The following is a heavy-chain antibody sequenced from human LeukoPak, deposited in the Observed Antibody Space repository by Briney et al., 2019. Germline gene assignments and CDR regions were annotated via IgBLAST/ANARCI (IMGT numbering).Heavy chain of an antibody. CDR3: ARVGATGTTSPFDY. CDR1: GYTFTGYY. Sequence: ASVKVSCTASGYTFTGYYMHWVRQAPGPGLEWMGWINPNSGGTNYAQKFQGRVSMTRDTSISTAYMELSRLRSDDTAVYYCARVGATGTTSPFDYWGQGTLVTVSS. V-gene: IGHV1-2*02. J-gene: IGHJ4*02. CDR2: INPNSGGT. D-gene: IGHD1-1*01.